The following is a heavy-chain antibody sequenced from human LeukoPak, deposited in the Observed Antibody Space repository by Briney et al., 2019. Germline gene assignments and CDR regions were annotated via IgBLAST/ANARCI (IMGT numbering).Heavy chain of an antibody. CDR2: IVGRGGIT. CDR1: GITFSSYA. Sequence: QSGGSLRLSCAASGITFSSYAMSWVRQAPGKGLEWVSTIVGRGGITYYADSVKGRFTISRDNAKNSLYLQMNSLRAEDTAVYYCARDSLFGGPVNYDSIGVPNDAFDIWGQGTMVTVSS. V-gene: IGHV3-23*01. CDR3: ARDSLFGGPVNYDSIGVPNDAFDI. J-gene: IGHJ3*02. D-gene: IGHD3-22*01.